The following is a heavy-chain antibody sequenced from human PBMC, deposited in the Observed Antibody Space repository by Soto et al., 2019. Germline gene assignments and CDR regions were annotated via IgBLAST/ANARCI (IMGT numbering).Heavy chain of an antibody. CDR3: ASAGYQNSDYFDY. D-gene: IGHD2-2*01. CDR1: NGSISSSNW. V-gene: IGHV4-4*02. CDR2: IYHSGST. J-gene: IGHJ4*02. Sequence: QVQLQESGPGLVKPSGTLSLTCAVSNGSISSSNWWSWVRQPPVKGLEWIGEIYHSGSTNYNPSLKTRVTISVDKYKNLVSLKLSSVTAADTAVYYCASAGYQNSDYFDYWGQGTLVTVSS.